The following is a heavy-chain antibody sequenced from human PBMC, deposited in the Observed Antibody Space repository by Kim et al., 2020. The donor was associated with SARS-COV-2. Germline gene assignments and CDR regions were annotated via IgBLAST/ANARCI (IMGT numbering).Heavy chain of an antibody. CDR2: ITPFNGNT. CDR1: GYTFTYRY. V-gene: IGHV1-45*02. D-gene: IGHD3-10*01. Sequence: SVKVSCKASGYTFTYRYLHWVRQAPGQALEWMGWITPFNGNTNYAQKFQDRVTITRDMSMSTAYMELSSLRSEDTAMHYWASSDYYGSGSRDACAIWGQGPVVTVSS. CDR3: ASSDYYGSGSRDACAI. J-gene: IGHJ3*02.